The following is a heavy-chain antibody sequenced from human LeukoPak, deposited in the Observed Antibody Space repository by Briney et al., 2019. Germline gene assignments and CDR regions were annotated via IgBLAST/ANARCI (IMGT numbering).Heavy chain of an antibody. CDR2: IKSKTDGGTT. D-gene: IGHD2/OR15-2a*01. CDR3: TTYLRSSGGFDY. J-gene: IGHJ4*02. V-gene: IGHV3-15*01. CDR1: GFTFSNAW. Sequence: GGSLRLSCAASGFTFSNAWMNWVRQAPGKGLEWVGRIKSKTDGGTTDYAASVKGGFTISRDDSKNTLYLQMNSLKTEDTAVYYCTTYLRSSGGFDYWGLGTLVTVSS.